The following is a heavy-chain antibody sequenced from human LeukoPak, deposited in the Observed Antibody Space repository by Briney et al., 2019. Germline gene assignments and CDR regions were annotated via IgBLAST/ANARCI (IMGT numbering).Heavy chain of an antibody. CDR2: INPAGSET. D-gene: IGHD2-15*01. CDR1: GFSFSAYW. CDR3: AGFGYVAAVDV. J-gene: IGHJ4*02. Sequence: GGSLRLSCAASGFSFSAYWMTWVRQAPGTGLEWVANINPAGSETYYVDPVKGRFSISRDNAKNLVYLQMNSLRAEDTAVYHCAGFGYVAAVDVWGQGTPVTVSS. V-gene: IGHV3-7*01.